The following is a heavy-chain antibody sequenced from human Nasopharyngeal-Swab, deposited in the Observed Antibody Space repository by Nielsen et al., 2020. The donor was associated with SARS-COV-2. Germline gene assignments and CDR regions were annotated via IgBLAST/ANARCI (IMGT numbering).Heavy chain of an antibody. CDR1: GVSITSQY. CDR3: AKEGVTGWFDP. D-gene: IGHD4-11*01. CDR2: ISHNSGT. J-gene: IGHJ5*02. Sequence: SETLSLTCTVSGVSITSQYWSWIRQPPGKGLEWIGYISHNSGTSYNPSLKSRVTMFMDTSKNQFSLRLTSVTAADTAVYYCAKEGVTGWFDPCGQGTLVTVSS. V-gene: IGHV4-59*11.